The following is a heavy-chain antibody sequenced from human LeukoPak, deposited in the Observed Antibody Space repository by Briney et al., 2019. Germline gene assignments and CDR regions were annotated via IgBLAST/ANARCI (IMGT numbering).Heavy chain of an antibody. Sequence: SETLSLTCTVSGGSISSGDYYWSWIRQPPGKGPEWIGYLYYSRSTYSNPSLKSRVVISVDTSKTEFSLKLSSVTAGDTAVYYCARSYFYDSRIDPWGQGILVTVSS. CDR2: LYYSRST. D-gene: IGHD3-22*01. J-gene: IGHJ5*02. CDR1: GGSISSGDYY. CDR3: ARSYFYDSRIDP. V-gene: IGHV4-30-4*01.